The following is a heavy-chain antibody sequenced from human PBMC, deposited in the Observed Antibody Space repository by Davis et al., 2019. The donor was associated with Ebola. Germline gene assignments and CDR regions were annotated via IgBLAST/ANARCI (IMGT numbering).Heavy chain of an antibody. CDR2: ISSPSTTI. V-gene: IGHV3-48*02. Sequence: GESLKISCAASGFSFSTYSMNWFRQAPGKGLEWVSYISSPSTTIYYADSVKGRFTISRDNAKKSLYLQMNSLRDEDTAVYYCAKGWSANAIYFFDYCGQGTLVTVSS. J-gene: IGHJ4*02. CDR1: GFSFSTYS. CDR3: AKGWSANAIYFFDY.